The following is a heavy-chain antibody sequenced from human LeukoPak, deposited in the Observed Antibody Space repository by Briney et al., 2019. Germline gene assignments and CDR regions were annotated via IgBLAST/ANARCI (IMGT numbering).Heavy chain of an antibody. CDR1: GGSISRYY. Sequence: SDTLSLTCTVSGGSISRYYWSWIRQPAGKELEWIGYIYYSGSTNYNPSLKSRVTISVDTSKNQFSLKVTSVTAADTAIYYCARHDSSGYKYWGQGTLVTVSS. V-gene: IGHV4-59*08. CDR2: IYYSGST. J-gene: IGHJ4*02. CDR3: ARHDSSGYKY. D-gene: IGHD3-22*01.